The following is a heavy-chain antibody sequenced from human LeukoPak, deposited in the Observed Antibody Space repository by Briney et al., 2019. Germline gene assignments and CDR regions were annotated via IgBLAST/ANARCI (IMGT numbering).Heavy chain of an antibody. Sequence: SQTLSLTCAISGDSVSSNSAAWTWIRQSPSRGLEWLGRTYYMSKWYNDYPVSVKGRITINPDTSKNQFSLRLSSVTPEDTAVYYCARCLHYYGCLGYFDSWGQGTLVTVSS. D-gene: IGHD3-10*01. CDR3: ARCLHYYGCLGYFDS. J-gene: IGHJ4*02. CDR1: GDSVSSNSAA. CDR2: TYYMSKWYN. V-gene: IGHV6-1*01.